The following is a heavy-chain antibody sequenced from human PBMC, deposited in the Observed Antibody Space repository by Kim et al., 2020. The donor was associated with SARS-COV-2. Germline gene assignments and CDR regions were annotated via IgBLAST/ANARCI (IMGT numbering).Heavy chain of an antibody. V-gene: IGHV3-23*01. J-gene: IGHJ3*02. CDR2: ISGSGGST. CDR1: GFTFSSYA. Sequence: GGSLRLSCAASGFTFSSYAMSWVRQAPGKGLEWVSAISGSGGSTYYADSVKGRFTISRDNSKNTLYLQMNSLRAEDTAVYYCAKDRGSGSTSSAANAFDIWGQGTMVTVSS. D-gene: IGHD2-2*01. CDR3: AKDRGSGSTSSAANAFDI.